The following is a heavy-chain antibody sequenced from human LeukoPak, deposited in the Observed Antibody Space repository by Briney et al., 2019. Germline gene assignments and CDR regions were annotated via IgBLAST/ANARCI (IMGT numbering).Heavy chain of an antibody. V-gene: IGHV3-73*01. Sequence: QPGGSLKLSCAASGFTFSDSAIHWVRQATGKGLEWVGRIRSKADSYATTYAASLKGRFTISRDDSRNRAYLQISSLRTEDTAVYYCTREYSSGWPFDFWGQGTLVTVSS. D-gene: IGHD6-19*01. J-gene: IGHJ4*02. CDR3: TREYSSGWPFDF. CDR1: GFTFSDSA. CDR2: IRSKADSYAT.